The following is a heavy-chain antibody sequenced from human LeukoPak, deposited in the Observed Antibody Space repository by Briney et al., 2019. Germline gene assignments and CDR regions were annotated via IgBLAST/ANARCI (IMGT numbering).Heavy chain of an antibody. Sequence: PSETLSLTCTVSGGSISSYYCSWIRQPPGKRLEWIGYIYYSGSTNYNPSLKSRVSISVDTSKNQFSLKLSSVTAADTAVYYCARSYGSGSFYYFDYWGQGTLVTVSS. J-gene: IGHJ4*02. CDR3: ARSYGSGSFYYFDY. V-gene: IGHV4-59*01. CDR2: IYYSGST. D-gene: IGHD3-10*01. CDR1: GGSISSYY.